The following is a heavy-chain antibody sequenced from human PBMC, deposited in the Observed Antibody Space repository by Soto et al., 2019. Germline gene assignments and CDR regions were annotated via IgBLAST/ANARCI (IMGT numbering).Heavy chain of an antibody. CDR1: GSSISSGGYY. D-gene: IGHD1-1*01. CDR2: IYYSGST. V-gene: IGHV4-39*07. Sequence: SETLSLTCTVSGSSISSGGYYWGWIRKHPGKGLEWIGNIYYSGSTYYNPSLKSRVTISVDKSKNQFSLKLSSVTAADTAVYYCARDQLEGNWFDPWGQGTLVTVSS. J-gene: IGHJ5*02. CDR3: ARDQLEGNWFDP.